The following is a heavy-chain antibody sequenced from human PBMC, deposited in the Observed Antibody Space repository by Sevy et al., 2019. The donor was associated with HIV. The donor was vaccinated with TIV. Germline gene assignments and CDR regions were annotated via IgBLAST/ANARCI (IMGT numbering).Heavy chain of an antibody. CDR3: ESSDSSNYYDSSGYYPRFPHFDY. Sequence: GGSLRLSCAASGFTVSSNYMSWVRQAPGKGLEWVSVIYSGGSTYYGNSVKGRLPISSDNSKNTLYLQMNSLRAEDTAVYYCESSDSSNYYDSSGYYPRFPHFDYWGQGTLVTVSS. CDR2: IYSGGST. V-gene: IGHV3-53*01. J-gene: IGHJ4*02. D-gene: IGHD3-22*01. CDR1: GFTVSSNY.